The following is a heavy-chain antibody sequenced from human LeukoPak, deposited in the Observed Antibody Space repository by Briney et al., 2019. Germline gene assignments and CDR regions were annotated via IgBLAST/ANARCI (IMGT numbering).Heavy chain of an antibody. Sequence: GESLKISCKGSGYSFTSYWIGWVRQMPGKGLEWMGIIYPGDSDTRYSPSFQGQVTISADKSISTAYLQWSSLKASDTAMYYCASGGRGYSYGQRNGNAFDIWGQGTMVTVSS. CDR3: ASGGRGYSYGQRNGNAFDI. V-gene: IGHV5-51*01. J-gene: IGHJ3*02. D-gene: IGHD5-18*01. CDR2: IYPGDSDT. CDR1: GYSFTSYW.